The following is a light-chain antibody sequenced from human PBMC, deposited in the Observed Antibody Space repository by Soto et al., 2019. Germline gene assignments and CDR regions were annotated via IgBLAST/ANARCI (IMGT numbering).Light chain of an antibody. CDR1: QSISSY. V-gene: IGKV1-9*01. CDR3: QQYTNTNNPWM. Sequence: DIQMTQSPSSLSASVGDRVPITCRARQSISSYLAWYQQKPGKAPKLLIYAASTLQSGVPSRFSGSGSGTEFTLTISSLQPEDFATYYCQQYTNTNNPWMFGQGTKVDIK. J-gene: IGKJ1*01. CDR2: AAS.